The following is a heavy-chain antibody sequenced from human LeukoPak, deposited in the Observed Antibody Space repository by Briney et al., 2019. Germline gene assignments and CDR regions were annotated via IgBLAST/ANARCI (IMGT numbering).Heavy chain of an antibody. CDR3: ARDVANYYDSSGSLLFDY. V-gene: IGHV3-11*04. CDR2: ISSSGSTI. J-gene: IGHJ4*02. Sequence: GGSLRLSCAASGFTFSDYYMSWIRQAPGKGLEWVSYISSSGSTIYYADSVKGRFTISRDNAENSLYLQMNSLRAEYTAVYYCARDVANYYDSSGSLLFDYWGQGTLVTVSS. CDR1: GFTFSDYY. D-gene: IGHD3-22*01.